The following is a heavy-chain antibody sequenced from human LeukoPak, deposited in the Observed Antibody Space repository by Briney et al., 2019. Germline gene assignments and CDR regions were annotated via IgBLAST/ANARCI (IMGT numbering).Heavy chain of an antibody. Sequence: GEPLKVSCRGSGFRFSNSWIAWVRQMTGKGLEWMGIIYPGDSETAYSPSFQGQVTFSADKSIGTVYLQWSSLKASDTATYSCARRSFYGSTEVFDSWGQGTLVTVSS. CDR3: ARRSFYGSTEVFDS. J-gene: IGHJ5*01. D-gene: IGHD3-10*01. CDR2: IYPGDSET. V-gene: IGHV5-51*01. CDR1: GFRFSNSW.